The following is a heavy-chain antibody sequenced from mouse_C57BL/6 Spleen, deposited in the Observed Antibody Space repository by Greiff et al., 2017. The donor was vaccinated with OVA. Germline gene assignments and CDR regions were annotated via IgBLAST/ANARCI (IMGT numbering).Heavy chain of an antibody. J-gene: IGHJ4*01. Sequence: QVHVKQSGAELVRPGASVKLSCKASGYTFTSYGISWVKQSTGQGLEWIGEIYPRGGDTYYNEKFKGKATLAADKSSSTAYMGLRSLESDDSAVYFRAGEGGNWDAMDYWGQGTSVTVSS. CDR1: GYTFTSYG. D-gene: IGHD4-1*01. CDR2: IYPRGGDT. CDR3: AGEGGNWDAMDY. V-gene: IGHV1-81*01.